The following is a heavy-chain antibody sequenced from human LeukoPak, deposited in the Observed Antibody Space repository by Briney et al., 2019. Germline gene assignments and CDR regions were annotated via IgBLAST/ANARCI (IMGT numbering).Heavy chain of an antibody. CDR3: ARGGPYYYDSSGYLNY. D-gene: IGHD3-22*01. CDR2: INPNSGGT. CDR1: KYTFTGYY. J-gene: IGHJ4*02. Sequence: ASVKVSCKASKYTFTGYYMHWVRQAPGQGLEWMGWINPNSGGTNYAQKFQGRVTMTRDTSISTAYMELSRLRSDDTAVYYCARGGPYYYDSSGYLNYWGQGTLVTVSS. V-gene: IGHV1-2*02.